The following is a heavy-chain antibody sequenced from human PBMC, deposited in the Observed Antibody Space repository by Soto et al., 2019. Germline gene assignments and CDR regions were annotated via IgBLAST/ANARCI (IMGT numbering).Heavy chain of an antibody. CDR1: GYSFRSYW. Sequence: GESLKISCKTSGYSFRSYWIGWVRRMPGKGLEWMGIIYPGDSNTRYSPSFQGQVTISADKSISTAFLQWSSLKAADSAMYYCARHLHSASVHITPVSPDYWGQGTLVTVSS. V-gene: IGHV5-51*01. D-gene: IGHD4-4*01. CDR3: ARHLHSASVHITPVSPDY. J-gene: IGHJ4*02. CDR2: IYPGDSNT.